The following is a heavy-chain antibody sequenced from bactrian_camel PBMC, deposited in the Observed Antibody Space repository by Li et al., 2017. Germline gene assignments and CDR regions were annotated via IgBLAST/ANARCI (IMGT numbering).Heavy chain of an antibody. CDR2: LNTGGGSP. Sequence: QVQLVESGGGSVQVGGSARLSCTVPGNTYNSSVCMAWFRQAPGKEREGVASLNTGGGSPYYRDSVKGRFTISSDNAKSTLYLHLTTLKPEDSGMYYCAAKDGSWCHFKADFGYWGQGAQVTVS. D-gene: IGHD2*01. J-gene: IGHJ6*01. CDR1: GNTYNSSV. CDR3: AAKDGSWCHFKADFGY. V-gene: IGHV3S54*01.